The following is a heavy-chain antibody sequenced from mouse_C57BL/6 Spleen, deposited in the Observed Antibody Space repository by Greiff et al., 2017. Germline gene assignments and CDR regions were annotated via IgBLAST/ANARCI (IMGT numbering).Heavy chain of an antibody. Sequence: VQLQQSVAELVRPGASVKLSCTASGFNIKDAYMHWVKQRPEQGLEWIGWIDPENGDTEYASKFQGKATITADTSSNTAYLELSSLTSEDTAVYYCTTGRYEDYWGQGTTLTVSS. J-gene: IGHJ2*01. CDR2: IDPENGDT. V-gene: IGHV14-4*01. D-gene: IGHD2-14*01. CDR3: TTGRYEDY. CDR1: GFNIKDAY.